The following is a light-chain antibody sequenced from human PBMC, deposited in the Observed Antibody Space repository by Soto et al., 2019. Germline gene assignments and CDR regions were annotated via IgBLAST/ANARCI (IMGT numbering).Light chain of an antibody. V-gene: IGLV3-21*02. CDR3: HVWDRSSDNYV. J-gene: IGLJ1*01. CDR1: NIGSKS. Sequence: SYELTQPPSVSVAPGQTARITCGGNNIGSKSVHWYQQKPGQAPVLVVYDDSDRPSGIPERFSGSTSGNTATLTISRVEAVDEADYYGHVWDRSSDNYVFGTGTKVTVL. CDR2: DDS.